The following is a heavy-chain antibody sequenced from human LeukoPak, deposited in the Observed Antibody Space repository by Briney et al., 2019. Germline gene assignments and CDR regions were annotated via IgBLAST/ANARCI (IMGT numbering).Heavy chain of an antibody. V-gene: IGHV4-59*01. Sequence: SETLSLTCTVSGGSISSYYWSWIRQPPGKGLEWIGYIYYSGSTNYNPSLKSRVTISVDTSKNQFSLKLSSVTAADTAVYYCARHGVEMATEIYFDYWGQGTLVTVSS. CDR3: ARHGVEMATEIYFDY. D-gene: IGHD5-24*01. CDR1: GGSISSYY. CDR2: IYYSGST. J-gene: IGHJ4*02.